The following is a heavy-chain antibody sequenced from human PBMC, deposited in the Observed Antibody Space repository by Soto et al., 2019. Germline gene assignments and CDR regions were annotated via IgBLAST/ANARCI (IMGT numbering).Heavy chain of an antibody. CDR1: GYTFINYA. CDR3: AGGGGTLDY. CDR2: ISPRDGTA. J-gene: IGHJ4*02. V-gene: IGHV1-46*01. D-gene: IGHD3-16*01. Sequence: QVQLVQSGAEVKKSGASVKVSCKASGYTFINYAMYWVRQAPGQGPEWMGMISPRDGTATYAQNCQGRVTMTRDKSTGIVFIELGSLRSDDTAGYYCAGGGGTLDYWGQGTLVTVSS.